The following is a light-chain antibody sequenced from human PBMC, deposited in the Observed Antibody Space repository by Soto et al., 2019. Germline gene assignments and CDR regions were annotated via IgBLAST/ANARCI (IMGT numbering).Light chain of an antibody. J-gene: IGLJ1*01. V-gene: IGLV2-14*01. CDR3: SSYTSSSTLV. CDR1: SRDVGGYNY. CDR2: EVS. Sequence: QSVLTQPAAVSGSPGQSITISCTGTSRDVGGYNYVSWYQQHPGKAPKLMIYEVSNRPSGVSNRFSGSKSGNTASLTISGLQADDEADYYCSSYTSSSTLVFXTGTKVTVL.